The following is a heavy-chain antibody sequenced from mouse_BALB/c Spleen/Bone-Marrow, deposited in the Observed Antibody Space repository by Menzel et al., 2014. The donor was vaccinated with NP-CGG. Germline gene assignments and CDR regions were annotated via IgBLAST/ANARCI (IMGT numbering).Heavy chain of an antibody. CDR2: IAPGSGSS. Sequence: DLVKPGASVKLSCKASGYTLTSYWINWIKQRPGQGLEWIGRIAPGSGSSYYNEMFKGKATLTVDTSSSTAYIQLSSLSSEDSAVYFCARGGLHYFDYGGQGTTLTVSS. D-gene: IGHD3-3*01. CDR1: GYTLTSYW. CDR3: ARGGLHYFDY. J-gene: IGHJ2*01. V-gene: IGHV1S41*01.